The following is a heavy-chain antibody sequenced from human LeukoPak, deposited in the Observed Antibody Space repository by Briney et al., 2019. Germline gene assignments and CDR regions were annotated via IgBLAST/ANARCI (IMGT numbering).Heavy chain of an antibody. D-gene: IGHD5-18*01. V-gene: IGHV4-4*09. CDR3: ARHGGYSFIGGWFDP. CDR2: IYTSGST. Sequence: PSETLSLTCTVSGGSISSYYWSWIRQPPGKGLEWIGYIYTSGSTNYNPSLKSRVTISVDTSKNQFSRKLSSVTAADTAVYYCARHGGYSFIGGWFDPWGQGTLVTVSS. CDR1: GGSISSYY. J-gene: IGHJ5*02.